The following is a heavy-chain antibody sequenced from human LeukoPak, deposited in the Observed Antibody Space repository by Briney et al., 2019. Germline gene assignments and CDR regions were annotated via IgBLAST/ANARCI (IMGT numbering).Heavy chain of an antibody. CDR1: GGTFSSYA. CDR2: IIPIFGTA. V-gene: IGHV1-69*05. CDR3: ARDRGIAVAGTRWFDP. D-gene: IGHD6-19*01. J-gene: IGHJ5*02. Sequence: GSSVKVSCKASGGTFSSYAISWVRQAPGQGLEWMGRIIPIFGTANYAQKFQGRVTITTDESTSTAYMELSSLRSEDTAVYYCARDRGIAVAGTRWFDPWGQGTLVTVSS.